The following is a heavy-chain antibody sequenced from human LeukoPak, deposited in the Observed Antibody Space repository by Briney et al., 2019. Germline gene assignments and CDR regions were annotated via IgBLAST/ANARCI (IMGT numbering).Heavy chain of an antibody. CDR2: INPNSGGT. CDR3: ARGRRILVGATNAGDFFDD. Sequence: ASVKVSCKASGYTFTDYFMLWVRQAPGQGLEWMGWINPNSGGTQSAQKFRGRVTMTRDTSVSTAYMEVTSLRGDDTALYYCARGRRILVGATNAGDFFDDWGQGALVTVSS. J-gene: IGHJ4*02. CDR1: GYTFTDYF. D-gene: IGHD1-26*01. V-gene: IGHV1-2*02.